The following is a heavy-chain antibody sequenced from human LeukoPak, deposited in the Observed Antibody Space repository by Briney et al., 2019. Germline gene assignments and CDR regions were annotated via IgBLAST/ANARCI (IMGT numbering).Heavy chain of an antibody. CDR1: GGTFSSYA. CDR2: IIPIFGTA. D-gene: IGHD3-22*01. CDR3: ARGGSAWLLLGYFDH. J-gene: IGHJ4*02. V-gene: IGHV1-69*05. Sequence: SVKVSCKASGGTFSSYAISWVRQAPGQGLEWMGGIIPIFGTANYAQKFQGRVTITTDESTSTAYMELSSLRSEDTAVYYCARGGSAWLLLGYFDHWGQGTLVTVSS.